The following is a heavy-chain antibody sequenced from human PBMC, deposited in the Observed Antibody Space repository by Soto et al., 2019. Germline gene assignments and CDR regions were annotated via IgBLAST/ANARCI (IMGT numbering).Heavy chain of an antibody. CDR3: AREFRMGAAEFPFDP. D-gene: IGHD1-26*01. Sequence: PGGSLRLSCAASGFTFSSYSMNWVRQAPGKGLEWVSSISSSSSYIYYADSVKGRFTISRDNAKNSLYLQMNSLRAEDTAVYYCAREFRMGAAEFPFDPWGQGTLVTGSS. CDR1: GFTFSSYS. V-gene: IGHV3-21*01. J-gene: IGHJ5*02. CDR2: ISSSSSYI.